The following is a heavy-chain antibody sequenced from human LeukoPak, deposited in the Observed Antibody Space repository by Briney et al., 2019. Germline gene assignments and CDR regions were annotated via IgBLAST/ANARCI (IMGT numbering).Heavy chain of an antibody. CDR2: IWNDGNDK. D-gene: IGHD3-22*01. CDR1: GFTFSSYG. CDR3: AREPHYYDSHGPFL. Sequence: GGSLRLSCEASGFTFSSYGMHWVRQAPGKGLERVAGIWNDGNDKYYADSVKGRFIISRDNSKNTLYLQMNSLRPEDTAVYFCAREPHYYDSHGPFLWGRGTLVTVSS. J-gene: IGHJ2*01. V-gene: IGHV3-33*01.